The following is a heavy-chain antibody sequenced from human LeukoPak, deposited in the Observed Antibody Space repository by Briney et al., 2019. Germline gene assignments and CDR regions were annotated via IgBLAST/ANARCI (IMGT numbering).Heavy chain of an antibody. CDR2: INHSGST. V-gene: IGHV4-34*01. CDR1: GGSFSGYY. CDR3: ARQEYYDSSGLLDY. D-gene: IGHD3-22*01. J-gene: IGHJ4*02. Sequence: SETLSLTCAVYGGSFSGYYWSWIRQPPGKGLEWIGEINHSGSTNYNPSLKSRVTISVDTSKNQFSLKLSSMTAADTAVYYCARQEYYDSSGLLDYWGQGTLVIVSS.